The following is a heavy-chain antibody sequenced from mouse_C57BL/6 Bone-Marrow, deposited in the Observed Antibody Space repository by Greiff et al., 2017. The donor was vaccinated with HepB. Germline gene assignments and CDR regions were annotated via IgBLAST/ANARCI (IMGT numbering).Heavy chain of an antibody. V-gene: IGHV1-75*01. Sequence: QVHVKQSGPELVKPGASVKISCKASGYTFTDYYINWVKQRPGQGLEWIGWIFPGSGSTYYNEKFKGKATLTVDKSSSTAYMLLSSLTSEDSAVYFCASGVYYGKSHWYFDVWGTGTTVTVSS. CDR1: GYTFTDYY. J-gene: IGHJ1*03. CDR2: IFPGSGST. D-gene: IGHD2-1*01. CDR3: ASGVYYGKSHWYFDV.